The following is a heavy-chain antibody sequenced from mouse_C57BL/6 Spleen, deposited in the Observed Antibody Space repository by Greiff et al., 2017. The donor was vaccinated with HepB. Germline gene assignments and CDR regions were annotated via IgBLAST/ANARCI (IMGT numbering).Heavy chain of an antibody. V-gene: IGHV1-59*01. J-gene: IGHJ4*01. Sequence: VQLQQPGAELVRPGTSVKLSCKASGYTFTSYWMHWVKQRPGQGLEWIGVIDPSDSYTNYNQKFKGKATLTVDTSSSTAYMQLSSLTSEDSAVYYCARGEAYYSNYEAMDYWGQGTSVTVSS. CDR3: ARGEAYYSNYEAMDY. CDR1: GYTFTSYW. CDR2: IDPSDSYT. D-gene: IGHD2-5*01.